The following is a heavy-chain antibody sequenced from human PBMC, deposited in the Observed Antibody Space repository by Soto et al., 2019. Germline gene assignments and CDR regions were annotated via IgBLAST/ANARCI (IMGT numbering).Heavy chain of an antibody. D-gene: IGHD1-1*01. Sequence: QVQLVQSGAEVRKPGSSVKVSCKASGDTFSSFAISWVRQAPGQGLEWMGGIIPIFRTPKYAQKFQGRVTNMSDEFTNTTDMERSSLRSEDTAVYYGARDNVREQLGGNYYYALDVWGQGTTVIVSS. CDR1: GDTFSSFA. CDR3: ARDNVREQLGGNYYYALDV. V-gene: IGHV1-69*05. CDR2: IIPIFRTP. J-gene: IGHJ6*02.